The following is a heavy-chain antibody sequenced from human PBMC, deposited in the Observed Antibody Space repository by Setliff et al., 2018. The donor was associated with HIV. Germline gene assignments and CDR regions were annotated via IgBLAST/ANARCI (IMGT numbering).Heavy chain of an antibody. J-gene: IGHJ6*03. V-gene: IGHV1-18*01. CDR2: ISAYNGNT. CDR3: ARTIESSGYYYYYYYMDA. D-gene: IGHD3-22*01. Sequence: ASVKVSCKASGYTFTSYGISWVRQAPGQGLEWMGWISAYNGNTNYAQKLQGRVTMTTDTSTSTAYMELRSLRSDDTAVYYCARTIESSGYYYYYYYMDAWGKGTTVTVSS. CDR1: GYTFTSYG.